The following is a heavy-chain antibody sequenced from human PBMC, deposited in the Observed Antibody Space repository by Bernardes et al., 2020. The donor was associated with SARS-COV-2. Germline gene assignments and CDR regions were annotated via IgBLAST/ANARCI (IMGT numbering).Heavy chain of an antibody. CDR3: ASRGYRISGVHYYYYDMDV. D-gene: IGHD3-10*01. CDR1: GFTVSSNY. V-gene: IGHV3-66*01. J-gene: IGHJ6*02. CDR2: IYSGGST. Sequence: GSLRLSCAASGFTVSSNYMSWVRQAPGKGLEWVSVIYSGGSTYYADSVKGRFTISRDNSKNTLYLQMNSLRAEDMAVYYCASRGYRISGVHYYYYDMDVWGQGTTVTVSS.